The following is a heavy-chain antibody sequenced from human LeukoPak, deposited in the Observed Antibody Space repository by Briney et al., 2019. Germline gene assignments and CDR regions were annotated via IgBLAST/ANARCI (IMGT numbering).Heavy chain of an antibody. CDR3: AKVGSGPDY. Sequence: GGSLRLSCAASGMTFSIYAMSWVRQAPGKGLEWVSAISGSGGSTYYADSVKGRFTISRDNSKNTLYLQMNILGAEDTAVYYCAKVGSGPDYWGQGTLVTVSS. CDR2: ISGSGGST. V-gene: IGHV3-23*01. CDR1: GMTFSIYA. J-gene: IGHJ4*02. D-gene: IGHD2-15*01.